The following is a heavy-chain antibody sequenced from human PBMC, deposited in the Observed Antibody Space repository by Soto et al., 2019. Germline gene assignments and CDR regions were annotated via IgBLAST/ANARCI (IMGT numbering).Heavy chain of an antibody. D-gene: IGHD5-12*01. Sequence: ASVKVSCKDCVCTFTHYEINWVRQATGQGPKWMGLMYLNTNKTGYAQQFQGRGTRAGTTSIRTAYMELSGLKSDDAAVYYCAGVQGAYDLGLDYWGQGTPVTVSS. CDR2: MYLNTNKT. J-gene: IGHJ4*02. CDR3: AGVQGAYDLGLDY. CDR1: VCTFTHYE. V-gene: IGHV1-8*01.